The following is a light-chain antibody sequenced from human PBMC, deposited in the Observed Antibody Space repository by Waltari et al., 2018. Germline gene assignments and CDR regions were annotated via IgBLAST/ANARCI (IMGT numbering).Light chain of an antibody. CDR2: DVS. Sequence: QSALTQPASVSGSPGQSVTIACTGASSDSGRCEIVSWYQQHPGNAPKLIICDVSKRPSGVSDRFSGSKSGDTASLTISGLQFEDEADYYCCSYAGNYIWVFGGGTRLTVL. CDR3: CSYAGNYIWV. J-gene: IGLJ3*02. CDR1: SSDSGRCEI. V-gene: IGLV2-23*02.